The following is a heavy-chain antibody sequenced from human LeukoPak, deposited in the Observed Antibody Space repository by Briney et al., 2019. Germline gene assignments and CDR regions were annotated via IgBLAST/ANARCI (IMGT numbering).Heavy chain of an antibody. V-gene: IGHV4-59*08. Sequence: SETLSLTCTVSGGSISSYYWSWIRQPPGKGLEWIGYICYSGSTNYNPSLKSRVTISVDTSKNQFSLKLSSVTAADTAVYYCARLGSQLKRYGMDVWGQGTTVTVSS. CDR2: ICYSGST. CDR1: GGSISSYY. D-gene: IGHD1-1*01. J-gene: IGHJ6*02. CDR3: ARLGSQLKRYGMDV.